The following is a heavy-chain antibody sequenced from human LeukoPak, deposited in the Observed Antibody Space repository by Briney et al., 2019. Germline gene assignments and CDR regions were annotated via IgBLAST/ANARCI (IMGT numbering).Heavy chain of an antibody. Sequence: PSETLSLTCTVSGGSISSYYWSWIRQPPGKGLEWIGYIYYSGSTNYNPSLKSRVTISVDTSKNQFSLKLSSVTAADTTVYYCARTAAGIKFDYWGQGTLVTVSS. CDR1: GGSISSYY. V-gene: IGHV4-59*08. CDR2: IYYSGST. J-gene: IGHJ4*02. D-gene: IGHD6-13*01. CDR3: ARTAAGIKFDY.